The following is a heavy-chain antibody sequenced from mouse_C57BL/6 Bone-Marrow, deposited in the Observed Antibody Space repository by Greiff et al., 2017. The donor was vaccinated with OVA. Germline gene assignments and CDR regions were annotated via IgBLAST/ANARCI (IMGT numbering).Heavy chain of an antibody. J-gene: IGHJ3*01. Sequence: EVQVVESGGDLVKPGGSLKLSCAASGFTFSSYGMSWVRQTPDKRVEWVATISSGGSYTYYPDSVKGRFTISRDNAKNTLYLQMSSLKSEDTAMYYCARRGWFAYWGQGTLVTVSA. CDR3: ARRGWFAY. CDR2: ISSGGSYT. V-gene: IGHV5-6*01. CDR1: GFTFSSYG.